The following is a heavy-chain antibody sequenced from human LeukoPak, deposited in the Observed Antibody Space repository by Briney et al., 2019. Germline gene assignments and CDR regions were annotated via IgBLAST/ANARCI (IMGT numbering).Heavy chain of an antibody. CDR3: ARDHNYAFDN. J-gene: IGHJ4*02. Sequence: GGSLRLSCAASGFPFNDYSMNWVRQAPGKGLEWISYIGISSGNTKYADSVKGRFTISGDNAKNSLYLQMNNLRVEDTAVYYCARDHNYAFDNWGQGTLVTVSS. V-gene: IGHV3-48*04. D-gene: IGHD1-1*01. CDR1: GFPFNDYS. CDR2: IGISSGNT.